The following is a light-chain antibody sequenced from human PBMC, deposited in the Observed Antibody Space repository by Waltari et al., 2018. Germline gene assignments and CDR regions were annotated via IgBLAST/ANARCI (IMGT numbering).Light chain of an antibody. CDR1: CRHSSHL. CDR3: QTGGHGTWV. CDR2: VNSDGSH. V-gene: IGLV4-69*01. Sequence: QLVLTQSPSASASLGASVKLTSTPTCRHSSHLIAWPPQQPEKGPRYLMKVNSDGSHSKGAKIPDRFSGSSSGAEHYLTISSLQSEDEADYYCQTGGHGTWVFGGGTKLTVL. J-gene: IGLJ3*02.